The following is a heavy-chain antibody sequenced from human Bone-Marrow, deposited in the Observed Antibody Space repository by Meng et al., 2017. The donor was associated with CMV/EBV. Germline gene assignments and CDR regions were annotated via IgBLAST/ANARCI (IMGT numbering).Heavy chain of an antibody. D-gene: IGHD6-6*01. CDR2: IYWNDDK. J-gene: IGHJ4*02. CDR3: AHRRQSIAALRWAFDY. CDR1: GFSLSTSGVG. V-gene: IGHV2-5*01. Sequence: GPTLVKPTQTLTLTCTFSGFSLSTSGVGVGWIRQPPGKALEWLALIYWNDDKRYSPSLKSRLTITKDTSKNQVVLTMTNMDPVDTATYYCAHRRQSIAALRWAFDYWGQGTLVTVSS.